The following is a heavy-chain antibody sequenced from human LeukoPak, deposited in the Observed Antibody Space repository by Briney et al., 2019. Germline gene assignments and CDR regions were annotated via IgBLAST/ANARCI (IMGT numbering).Heavy chain of an antibody. CDR3: ARHAYYYGSGTRY. V-gene: IGHV4-34*01. CDR2: INHSGTT. D-gene: IGHD3-10*01. CDR1: GGSFSGNY. J-gene: IGHJ4*02. Sequence: PSETLSLTCAVYGGSFSGNYWSWIRQPPGKGLEWIGDINHSGTTNYSPSLKSRVTISVDTSKNQFSLKLSSVTAADTAVFYCARHAYYYGSGTRYWGQGTLVTVSS.